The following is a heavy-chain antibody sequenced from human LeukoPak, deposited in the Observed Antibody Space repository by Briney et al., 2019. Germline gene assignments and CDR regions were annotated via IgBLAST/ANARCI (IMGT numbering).Heavy chain of an antibody. Sequence: GGSLRLSCAASGFTFSSYSMNWVRQAPGKGLEWVSSISSSTSYIYYADSVKGRFTISRDNAKNSLYLQMNSLRAEDTAVYYCASGSWGSDYWGQGTQVTVSS. CDR2: ISSSTSYI. D-gene: IGHD3-10*01. J-gene: IGHJ4*02. CDR1: GFTFSSYS. CDR3: ASGSWGSDY. V-gene: IGHV3-21*01.